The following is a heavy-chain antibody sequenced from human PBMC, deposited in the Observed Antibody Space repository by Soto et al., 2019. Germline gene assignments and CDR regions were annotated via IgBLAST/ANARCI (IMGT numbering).Heavy chain of an antibody. V-gene: IGHV4-59*01. CDR1: GGSISSYY. D-gene: IGHD3-22*01. CDR2: IYYSGST. J-gene: IGHJ4*02. Sequence: QVQLQESGPGLVKPSETLSLTCTVSGGSISSYYWSWIRQPPGKGLEWIGYIYYSGSTNYNPSLKSRVTISVDTSKNQFSLKLSSVTAADTAVYYCARDSYYYDSSGFDYCGQGTLVTVSS. CDR3: ARDSYYYDSSGFDY.